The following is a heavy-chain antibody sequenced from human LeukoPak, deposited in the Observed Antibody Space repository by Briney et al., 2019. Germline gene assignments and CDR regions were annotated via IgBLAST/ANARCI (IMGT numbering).Heavy chain of an antibody. CDR1: GFTFSSYE. CDR2: ISYDGSNK. Sequence: GGSLRLSCAASGFTFSSYEMNWVRQAPGKGLEWVAVISYDGSNKYYADSVKGRFTISRDNSKNTLYLQMNSLRAEDTAVYYCARDQGHYDYVWGSYRSASAFDIWGQGTMVTVSS. D-gene: IGHD3-16*02. CDR3: ARDQGHYDYVWGSYRSASAFDI. J-gene: IGHJ3*02. V-gene: IGHV3-30*04.